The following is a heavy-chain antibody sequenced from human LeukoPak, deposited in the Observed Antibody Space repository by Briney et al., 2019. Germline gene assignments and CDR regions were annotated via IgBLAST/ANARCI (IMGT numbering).Heavy chain of an antibody. V-gene: IGHV3-30-3*01. CDR1: GFAFSSYA. CDR2: IPYDESNK. CDR3: ARGPDTMDV. Sequence: QPGGSLRLSCAASGFAFSSYAMHWVRQAPGKGLEWVAVIPYDESNKYDADSVKGRFTIFRDNSKNTLYLQMNNLRAEDTAVYYCARGPDTMDVWGQGTTVTVSS. J-gene: IGHJ6*02.